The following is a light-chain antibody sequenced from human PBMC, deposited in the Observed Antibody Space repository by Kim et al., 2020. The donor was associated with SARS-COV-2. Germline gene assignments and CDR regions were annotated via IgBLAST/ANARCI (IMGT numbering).Light chain of an antibody. Sequence: QSALTQPASVSGSPGQSITISCTGTSSDVCGYDYVAWYQHHPGKAPKLMLFDVTKRPSGVSNRFSGSKSGKTASLTISGLQAEDEADYYCSSYTSSNINYVFGTGTKVTVL. J-gene: IGLJ1*01. CDR1: SSDVCGYDY. CDR2: DVT. CDR3: SSYTSSNINYV. V-gene: IGLV2-14*03.